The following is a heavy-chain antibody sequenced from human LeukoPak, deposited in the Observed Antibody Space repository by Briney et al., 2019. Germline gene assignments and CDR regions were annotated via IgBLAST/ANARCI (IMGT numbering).Heavy chain of an antibody. CDR1: GFTFSSYA. Sequence: PGGSLRLSCAASGFTFSSYAMSWVRQAPGKGLEWVSAISGSVGSTYYADSVKGRFTISRDNSKNTLYLQMNSLRAEDTAVYYCAKDRTYGGSYYGDFQHWGQGTLVTVSS. CDR2: ISGSVGST. J-gene: IGHJ1*01. V-gene: IGHV3-23*01. D-gene: IGHD1-26*01. CDR3: AKDRTYGGSYYGDFQH.